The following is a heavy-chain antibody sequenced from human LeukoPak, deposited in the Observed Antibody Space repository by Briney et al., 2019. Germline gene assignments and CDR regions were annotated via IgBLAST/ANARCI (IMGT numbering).Heavy chain of an antibody. Sequence: PGGSLRLSCAASGFTFSSYAMSWVRQAPGKGLEWVSAISGSGGSTYYADSVKGRFTISRDNSKNTLYLQMNSLRAEDTAVYYCARLGYCSSTSCYLDYYYYGMDVWGQGTTVTVSS. CDR3: ARLGYCSSTSCYLDYYYYGMDV. CDR2: ISGSGGST. J-gene: IGHJ6*02. CDR1: GFTFSSYA. V-gene: IGHV3-23*01. D-gene: IGHD2-2*01.